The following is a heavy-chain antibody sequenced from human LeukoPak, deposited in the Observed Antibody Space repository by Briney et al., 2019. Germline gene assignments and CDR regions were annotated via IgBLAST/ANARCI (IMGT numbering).Heavy chain of an antibody. D-gene: IGHD1-1*01. CDR2: IYYSGST. V-gene: IGHV4-31*03. CDR1: GGSISSGGYY. Sequence: PSETLSLTCTVSGGSISSGGYYWSWIRPHPGKGLEWIGYIYYSGSTYYNPSLKSRVTISVDTSKNQFSLKLSSVTAADTAVYYCARGELLNDSFDYWGQGTLVTVSS. J-gene: IGHJ4*02. CDR3: ARGELLNDSFDY.